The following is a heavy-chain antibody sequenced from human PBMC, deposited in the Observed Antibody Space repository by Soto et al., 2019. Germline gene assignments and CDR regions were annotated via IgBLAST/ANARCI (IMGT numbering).Heavy chain of an antibody. CDR1: GFTFSSYS. V-gene: IGHV3-21*01. J-gene: IGHJ4*02. CDR2: ISSSSSYI. Sequence: EVQLVESGGGLVKPGGSLRLSCAASGFTFSSYSMNWVRQALGKGLEWVSSISSSSSYIYYADSVKGRFTISRDNAKNSLYLQMNSLRAEDTAVYYCARGRSNSGQYWGQGTLVTVSS. D-gene: IGHD7-27*01. CDR3: ARGRSNSGQY.